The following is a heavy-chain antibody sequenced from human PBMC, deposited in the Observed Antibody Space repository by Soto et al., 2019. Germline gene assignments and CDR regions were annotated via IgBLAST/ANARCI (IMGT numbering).Heavy chain of an antibody. CDR2: VSYDEITK. CDR3: ASQAPIVVVPAAAGTHWFDP. J-gene: IGHJ5*02. V-gene: IGHV3-30*03. Sequence: LRLSCAASGFTFSSYGMNWVRQAPGKGLEWVAVVSYDEITKYYADSVKGRFTISRDNSKNTVYLQMNSLRAEDTAVYYCASQAPIVVVPAAAGTHWFDPWGQGTLVTVSS. D-gene: IGHD2-2*01. CDR1: GFTFSSYG.